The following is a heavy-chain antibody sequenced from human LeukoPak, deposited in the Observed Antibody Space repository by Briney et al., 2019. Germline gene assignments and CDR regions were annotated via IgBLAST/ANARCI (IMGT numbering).Heavy chain of an antibody. V-gene: IGHV4-61*02. CDR3: ARDSGQYWYFDL. D-gene: IGHD1-14*01. J-gene: IGHJ2*01. Sequence: SQTLSLTCTVSGGSISSGSYYWSWIRQPAGTGLEWIGRIYTSGSTNYNPSLKSRVTISVDTSKNQFSLKLSSVTAADTAVYYCARDSGQYWYFDLWGRGTLVTVSS. CDR2: IYTSGST. CDR1: GGSISSGSYY.